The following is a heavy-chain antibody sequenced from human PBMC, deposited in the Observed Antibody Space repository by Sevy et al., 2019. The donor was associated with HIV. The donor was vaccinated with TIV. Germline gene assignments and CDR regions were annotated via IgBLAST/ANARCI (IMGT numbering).Heavy chain of an antibody. CDR2: INHSGST. D-gene: IGHD1-1*01. CDR1: GGSFSGYY. J-gene: IGHJ5*02. CDR3: ARGEGALEAQFDP. Sequence: SETLSLTCAVYGGSFSGYYWSWIRQPPGKGLEWIGQINHSGSTNYNPSLKNRLTISVDTSKNQFSLKLSSVTAADTAVYYCARGEGALEAQFDPWGQGTLVTVSS. V-gene: IGHV4-34*01.